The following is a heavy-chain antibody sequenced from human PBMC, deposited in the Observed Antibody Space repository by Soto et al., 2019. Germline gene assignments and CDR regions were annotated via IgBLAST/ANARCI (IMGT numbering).Heavy chain of an antibody. CDR2: ISGSGGST. V-gene: IGHV3-23*01. Sequence: GWSLRLSCAASGFTFSSYAMSLVRQAPGKGLEWVSAISGSGGSTYYADSVKGRFTISRDNSKNTLYLQMNSLRAEDTAVYYCAKGGRRIVGATFEYWGQGTLVTVSS. J-gene: IGHJ4*02. CDR3: AKGGRRIVGATFEY. D-gene: IGHD1-26*01. CDR1: GFTFSSYA.